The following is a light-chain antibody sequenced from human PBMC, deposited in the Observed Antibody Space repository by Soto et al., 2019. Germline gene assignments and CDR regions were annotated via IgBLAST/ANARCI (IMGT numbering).Light chain of an antibody. CDR2: DDN. J-gene: IGLJ1*01. CDR3: GSWDSSLSAYV. Sequence: QSVMTQPPSVSAAPGQKVTISCSGSSSNIGCNSVSWYQQLPGTAPNLLIYDDNKRPSGIPDRFSGSKSGTSVTLGITGFQTGDEADYYCGSWDSSLSAYVFGTGTKVTVL. V-gene: IGLV1-51*01. CDR1: SSNIGCNS.